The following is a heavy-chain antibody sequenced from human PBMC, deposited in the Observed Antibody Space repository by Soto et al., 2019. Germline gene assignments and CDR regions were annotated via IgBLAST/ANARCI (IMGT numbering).Heavy chain of an antibody. J-gene: IGHJ3*02. V-gene: IGHV3-33*01. CDR3: ARRGVTMIVVDHAFDI. Sequence: QVQLVESGGGVVQPGRSLRLSCAASGFTFSSYGMHWVRQAPGKGLEWVAVIWYDGSNKYYADSVKGRFTISRDNSKNTLYLKMNSLRAEDRAVYYCARRGVTMIVVDHAFDIWAKGQWSPSLQ. CDR2: IWYDGSNK. D-gene: IGHD3-22*01. CDR1: GFTFSSYG.